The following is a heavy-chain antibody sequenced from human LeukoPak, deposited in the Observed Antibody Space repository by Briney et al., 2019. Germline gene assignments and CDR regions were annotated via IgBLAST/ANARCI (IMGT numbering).Heavy chain of an antibody. CDR2: ISSSGSTI. Sequence: GGSLRLSCAASGFTFSSYEMNWVRQAPGKGLEWVSYISSSGSTIYYADSVKGRFTISRDNAKNSLYLQMNSLRAEDTAVYYCARDPLWPELGHFDYWGQGTLVTVSS. J-gene: IGHJ4*02. V-gene: IGHV3-48*03. CDR3: ARDPLWPELGHFDY. D-gene: IGHD7-27*01. CDR1: GFTFSSYE.